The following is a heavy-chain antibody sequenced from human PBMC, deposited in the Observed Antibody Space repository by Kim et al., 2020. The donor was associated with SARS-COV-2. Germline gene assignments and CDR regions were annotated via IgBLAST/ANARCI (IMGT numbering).Heavy chain of an antibody. CDR2: GSNK. V-gene: IGHV3-30*02. Sequence: GSNKYYADSVKGRFTISRDNSKNTLYLQMNSLRAEDTAVYYCAKGNTVDYWGQGTLVTVSS. CDR3: AKGNTVDY. D-gene: IGHD2-2*02. J-gene: IGHJ4*02.